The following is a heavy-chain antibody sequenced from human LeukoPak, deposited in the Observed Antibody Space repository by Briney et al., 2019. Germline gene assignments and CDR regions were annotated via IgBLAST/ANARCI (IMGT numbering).Heavy chain of an antibody. J-gene: IGHJ4*02. D-gene: IGHD3-9*01. CDR1: GFTFSSYS. V-gene: IGHV3-21*01. CDR2: ISSSSSYI. Sequence: GGSLRLSCAASGFTFSSYSMNWVRQAPGKGLGWVSSISSSSSYIYYADSVKGRFTISRDNAKNSLYLQMNSLRAEDTAVYYCARARGRDHDILTGYYHGYWGQGTLVTVSS. CDR3: ARARGRDHDILTGYYHGY.